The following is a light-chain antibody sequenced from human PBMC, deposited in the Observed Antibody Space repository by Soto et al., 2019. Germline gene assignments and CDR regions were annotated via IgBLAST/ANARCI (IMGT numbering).Light chain of an antibody. Sequence: DIQMTQSPSTLSASVGDRVTITCRASQSISSWLAWYQQKPGKAPKFLIYDASNLESGVPSRFSGSGSGTELTLTIRRLQPDDFATYYCQQYSSYWTFGPGTKVDI. J-gene: IGKJ1*01. CDR1: QSISSW. CDR3: QQYSSYWT. V-gene: IGKV1-5*01. CDR2: DAS.